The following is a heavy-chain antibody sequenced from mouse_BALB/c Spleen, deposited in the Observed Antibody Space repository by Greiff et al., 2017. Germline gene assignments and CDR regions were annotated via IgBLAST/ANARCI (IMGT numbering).Heavy chain of an antibody. J-gene: IGHJ2*01. V-gene: IGHV5-4*02. CDR1: GFTFSDYY. Sequence: EVMLVESGGGLVKPGGSLKLSCAASGFTFSDYYMYWVRQTPEKRLEWVATISDGGSYTYYPDSVKGRFTISRDNAKNNLYLQMSSLKSEDTAMYYCARAHRKNYFDDWGQGTTLTVSS. CDR2: ISDGGSYT. CDR3: ARAHRKNYFDD.